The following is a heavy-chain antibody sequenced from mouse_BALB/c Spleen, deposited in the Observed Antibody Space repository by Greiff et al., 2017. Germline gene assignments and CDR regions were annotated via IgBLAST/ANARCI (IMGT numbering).Heavy chain of an antibody. V-gene: IGHV1-80*01. CDR1: GYAFSSYW. D-gene: IGHD2-4*01. CDR2: IYPGDGDT. Sequence: QVQLQQSGAELVRPGSSVKISCKASGYAFSSYWMNWVKQRPGQGLEWIGQIYPGDGDTNYNGKFKGKATLTADKSSSTAYMQLSSLTSEDSAVYFCARGGITTGDYAMDYWGQGTSVTVSS. CDR3: ARGGITTGDYAMDY. J-gene: IGHJ4*01.